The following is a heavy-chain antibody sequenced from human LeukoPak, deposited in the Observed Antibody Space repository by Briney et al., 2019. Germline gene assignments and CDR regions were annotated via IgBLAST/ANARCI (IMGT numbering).Heavy chain of an antibody. CDR3: ARGEAAPRVSYLDY. D-gene: IGHD6-6*01. CDR1: GFTFSTYE. CDR2: ISSSGVTI. J-gene: IGHJ4*02. Sequence: GGSLRLSCAASGFTFSTYEMNWVRQAPGKGLEWISYISSSGVTIYYADSVKGRFTISRDNAKKSLYLQMNSLRAEDAAVYYCARGEAAPRVSYLDYWGQGTLVTVSS. V-gene: IGHV3-48*03.